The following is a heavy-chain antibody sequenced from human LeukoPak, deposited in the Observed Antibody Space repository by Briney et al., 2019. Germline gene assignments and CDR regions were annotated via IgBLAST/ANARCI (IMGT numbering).Heavy chain of an antibody. D-gene: IGHD6-19*01. CDR3: AREGQQWLAYYYYYYMDV. CDR1: GGSISSYY. Sequence: SETLSLTCTVSGGSISSYYWSWIRQPAGKGLESIGHISTSGSTNYNPSLKSRVTMSVDTSKNQSSLKLSSVTAADTAVYYCAREGQQWLAYYYYYYMDVWGKGTTVTISS. J-gene: IGHJ6*03. V-gene: IGHV4-4*07. CDR2: ISTSGST.